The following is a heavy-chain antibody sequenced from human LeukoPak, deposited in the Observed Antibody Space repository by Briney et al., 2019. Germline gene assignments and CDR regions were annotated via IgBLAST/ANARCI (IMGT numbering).Heavy chain of an antibody. CDR1: GGSISSSSYY. D-gene: IGHD4-17*01. V-gene: IGHV4-39*07. CDR3: ARDPASPYGFDY. Sequence: PSETLSLTCTVSGGSISSSSYYWGWIRQPPGKGLEWIGSIYYSGSTYYNPSLKSRVTISVDTSKNQFSLKLSSVTAADTAVYYCARDPASPYGFDYWGQGTLVTVSS. CDR2: IYYSGST. J-gene: IGHJ4*02.